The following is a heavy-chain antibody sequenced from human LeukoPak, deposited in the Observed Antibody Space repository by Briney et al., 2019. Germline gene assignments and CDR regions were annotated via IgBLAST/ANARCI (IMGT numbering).Heavy chain of an antibody. CDR2: ISYDGSNK. J-gene: IGHJ4*02. CDR3: ARDGLALDY. Sequence: GRSLRLSCAASGFTFSSYAMHWVRQAPGKGLEWVAVISYDGSNKYYADSVKGRFTISRDNSKNTLYPQMNSLRAEDTAVYYCARDGLALDYWGQGTLVTVSS. CDR1: GFTFSSYA. D-gene: IGHD6-19*01. V-gene: IGHV3-30*04.